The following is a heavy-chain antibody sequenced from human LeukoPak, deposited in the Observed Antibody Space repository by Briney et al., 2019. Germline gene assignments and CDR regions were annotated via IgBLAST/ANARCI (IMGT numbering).Heavy chain of an antibody. CDR1: GFTFNKYA. D-gene: IGHD3-10*01. J-gene: IGHJ4*02. CDR3: AKGSQGSRPYYFDF. V-gene: IGHV3-23*01. Sequence: GGSLRLSCAASGFTFNKYAMSWVRQAPGKGLEWVSAITSGGGDTYHADSVKGRFTISRDNSKNTLYLQMNSLRVEDSAVYHCAKGSQGSRPYYFDFWGQGTLVTVSS. CDR2: ITSGGGDT.